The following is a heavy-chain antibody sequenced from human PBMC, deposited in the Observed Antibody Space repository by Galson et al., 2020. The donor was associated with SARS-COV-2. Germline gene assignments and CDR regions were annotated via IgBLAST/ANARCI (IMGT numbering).Heavy chain of an antibody. CDR2: FDPEDGET. D-gene: IGHD6-13*01. J-gene: IGHJ6*02. Sequence: ASVKVSCKVSGYTLTELSMHWVRQAPGKGLEWMGGFDPEDGETIYAQKFPCRVTMTEDTSTDTAYMELSSLRSEDTAVYYCATALAAAGTQADYYYYYGMDVWGQGTTVIVSS. CDR3: ATALAAAGTQADYYYYYGMDV. CDR1: GYTLTELS. V-gene: IGHV1-24*01.